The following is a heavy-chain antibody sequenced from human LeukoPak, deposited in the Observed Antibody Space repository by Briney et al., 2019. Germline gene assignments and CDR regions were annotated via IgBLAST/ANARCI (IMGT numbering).Heavy chain of an antibody. Sequence: QPGGSLRLSCAASGFTFSSYGMHWVRQARGKGLEWVAVMWYDGSNKYYADSVKGRFTISRDNSKNTLYLQMHSLRAEDTAVYYCARDEVTTPRGWGQGTLVTVSS. J-gene: IGHJ4*02. CDR1: GFTFSSYG. V-gene: IGHV3-33*01. CDR3: ARDEVTTPRG. CDR2: MWYDGSNK. D-gene: IGHD4-17*01.